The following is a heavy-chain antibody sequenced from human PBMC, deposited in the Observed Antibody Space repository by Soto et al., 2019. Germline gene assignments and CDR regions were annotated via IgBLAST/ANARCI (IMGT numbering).Heavy chain of an antibody. CDR3: ARGMITFGTPHDAFDI. CDR2: IYYSGST. CDR1: GCSISGGVYY. J-gene: IGHJ3*02. D-gene: IGHD3-16*01. V-gene: IGHV4-31*03. Sequence: PSETLSLTCTVSGCSISGGVYYWSWIRQQPEKGLEWIGYIYYSGSTYYNPSLKSRVTISVDTSRNQFSLKLSSVTAADTAVYYCARGMITFGTPHDAFDIWGQGTMVTVSS.